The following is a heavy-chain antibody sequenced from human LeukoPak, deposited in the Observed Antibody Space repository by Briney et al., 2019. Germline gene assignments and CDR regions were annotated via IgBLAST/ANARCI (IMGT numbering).Heavy chain of an antibody. CDR1: GGSFSGYY. Sequence: SETLSLTCAVHGGSFSGYYWSWIRQPPGKGLEWIGEINHSGSTNYNPSLKSRVTISVDTSKNQFSLKLSSVTAADTAVYYCARVITFGGVIVTSRGYYDYWGQGTLVTVSS. CDR3: ARVITFGGVIVTSRGYYDY. D-gene: IGHD3-16*02. CDR2: INHSGST. V-gene: IGHV4-34*01. J-gene: IGHJ4*02.